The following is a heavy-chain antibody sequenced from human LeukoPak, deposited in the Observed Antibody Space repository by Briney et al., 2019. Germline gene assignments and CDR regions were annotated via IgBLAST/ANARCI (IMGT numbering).Heavy chain of an antibody. CDR1: GFTFSSYG. D-gene: IGHD2-21*02. J-gene: IGHJ5*02. Sequence: GGSLRLSCAASGFTFSSYGMHWVRQAPGKGLEWVAVIWYDGSNKYYADSVKGRFTISRDNSKNTLYLQMNSLRAEDTAVYYCARTNCGGDCYGWFDPWGQGTLVTVSS. CDR2: IWYDGSNK. V-gene: IGHV3-33*01. CDR3: ARTNCGGDCYGWFDP.